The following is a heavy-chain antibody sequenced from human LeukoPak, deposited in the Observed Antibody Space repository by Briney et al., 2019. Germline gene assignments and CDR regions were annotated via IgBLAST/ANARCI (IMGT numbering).Heavy chain of an antibody. J-gene: IGHJ4*02. CDR2: ISSSSSYI. CDR1: GFTFSSYS. V-gene: IGHV3-21*01. CDR3: ARGGGSYQGIDY. Sequence: PGGSLRLSCAASGFTFSSYSMNWVRQAPGKGLEWVSSISSSSSYIYYADSVKGRFTISRDNAKNSLYLQMNSLRAGDTAVYYCARGGGSYQGIDYWGQGTLVTVSS. D-gene: IGHD1-26*01.